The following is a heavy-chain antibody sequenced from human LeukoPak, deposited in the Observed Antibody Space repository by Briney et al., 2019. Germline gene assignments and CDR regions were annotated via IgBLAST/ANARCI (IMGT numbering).Heavy chain of an antibody. CDR1: GGSISSGGYS. V-gene: IGHV4-31*03. Sequence: SSETLSLTCTVSGGSISSGGYSWSWIRQHPGKGLEWIGYIYYSGSTYYNPSLKSRVTISVNTSKNQFSLKRSSVTAADTAVYYCARDRLYYGMDVWGQGTTVTVSS. J-gene: IGHJ6*02. CDR2: IYYSGST. CDR3: ARDRLYYGMDV.